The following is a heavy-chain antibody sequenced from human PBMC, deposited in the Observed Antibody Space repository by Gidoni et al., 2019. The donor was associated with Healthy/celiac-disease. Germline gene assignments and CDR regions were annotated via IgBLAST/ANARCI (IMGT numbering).Heavy chain of an antibody. CDR1: GYSFTSYW. CDR2: IYPGDSDT. V-gene: IGHV5-51*01. Sequence: EVQLVQSGAEVKKPGESLKISCKGSGYSFTSYWIGWVRQMPGKGLEWMGIIYPGDSDTRYSPSFQGQVTISADKSISTAYLQWSSLKASDTAMYYCARPMDMVGATWGWFDPWGQGTLVTVSS. D-gene: IGHD1-26*01. J-gene: IGHJ5*02. CDR3: ARPMDMVGATWGWFDP.